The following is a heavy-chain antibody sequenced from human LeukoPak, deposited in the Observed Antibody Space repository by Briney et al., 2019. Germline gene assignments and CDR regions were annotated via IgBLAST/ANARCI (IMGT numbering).Heavy chain of an antibody. V-gene: IGHV3-64*01. CDR1: GFTFSSYA. CDR2: ISSNGGST. J-gene: IGHJ3*02. D-gene: IGHD7-27*01. CDR3: AKTGYHAFDI. Sequence: GGSLRLSCAASGFTFSSYAMHWVRQAPGKGLEYVSAISSNGGSTYYANSVKGRFTISRDNSKNTLYLQMNSLRAEDTAVYYCAKTGYHAFDIWGQGTMVTVSS.